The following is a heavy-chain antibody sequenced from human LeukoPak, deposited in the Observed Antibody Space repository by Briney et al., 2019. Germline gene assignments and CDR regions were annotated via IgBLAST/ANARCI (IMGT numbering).Heavy chain of an antibody. Sequence: GGSLRLSCAASGFTFSSYGMSWVRQAPGKGLEWVSGISDSGSSTYYADSVKGRFTISRDNSKDTMYLQMNSLRAEDTAVYYCAKVVAWVDYWGQGTLVTVSS. D-gene: IGHD2-15*01. V-gene: IGHV3-23*01. CDR2: ISDSGSST. CDR1: GFTFSSYG. CDR3: AKVVAWVDY. J-gene: IGHJ4*02.